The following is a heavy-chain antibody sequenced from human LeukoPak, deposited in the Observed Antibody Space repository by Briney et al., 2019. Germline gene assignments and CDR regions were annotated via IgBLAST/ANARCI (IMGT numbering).Heavy chain of an antibody. CDR1: GGSISSSSYY. J-gene: IGHJ6*03. CDR2: IYYSGST. V-gene: IGHV4-39*01. D-gene: IGHD2-2*01. Sequence: SETLSLTCTVSGGSISSSSYYWGWIRQPPGKGLEWIGSIYYSGSTYYNPSLKSRVTISVDTSKNQFSLKLSSVTAADTAVYYCARHGQTGYCSSTSCYDWDYCYMDVWGKGTTVTVSS. CDR3: ARHGQTGYCSSTSCYDWDYCYMDV.